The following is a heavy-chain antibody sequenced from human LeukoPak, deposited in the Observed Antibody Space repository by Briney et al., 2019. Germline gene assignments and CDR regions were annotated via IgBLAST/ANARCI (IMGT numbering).Heavy chain of an antibody. Sequence: GGSLRLSCAASGFTFSSYAMHWDRQAPGRGLEYVSAISSNGGSTYYANSVKGRFTISRDNSKNTLYLQMGSLRAEDMAVYYCAREGTAARDDAFDIWGQGTMVTVSS. CDR1: GFTFSSYA. J-gene: IGHJ3*02. D-gene: IGHD6-6*01. V-gene: IGHV3-64*01. CDR3: AREGTAARDDAFDI. CDR2: ISSNGGST.